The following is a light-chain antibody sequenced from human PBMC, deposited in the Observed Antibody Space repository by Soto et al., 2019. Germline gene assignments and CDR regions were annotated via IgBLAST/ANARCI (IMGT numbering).Light chain of an antibody. CDR2: WAS. CDR3: QHYYSTPPT. CDR1: QSVLYSSNNKNY. V-gene: IGKV4-1*01. Sequence: DIVMTQSPDSLAVSLGERATINCKSSQSVLYSSNNKNYLAWYQQKPGQPPKLLIYWASTRESGVPDRFSGSGSCTDFTLTISSLQAEDVAVYYCQHYYSTPPTFGQGTKLEIK. J-gene: IGKJ2*01.